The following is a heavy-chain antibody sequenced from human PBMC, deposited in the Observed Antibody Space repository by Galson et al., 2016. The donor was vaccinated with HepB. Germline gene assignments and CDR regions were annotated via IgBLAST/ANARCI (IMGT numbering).Heavy chain of an antibody. CDR3: ARDQRYSTQRSLFSGGYFFDY. CDR1: GYTFTNNY. D-gene: IGHD6-25*01. CDR2: INPSGGTT. J-gene: IGHJ4*02. Sequence: SVKVSCKASGYTFTNNYIHWVRQAPGQGLEWMGIINPSGGTTSSAQKFQGRVTMTWDTSTSTVYMEIDSVRSEDTAVYFCARDQRYSTQRSLFSGGYFFDYWGQGTLVSVSS. V-gene: IGHV1-46*01.